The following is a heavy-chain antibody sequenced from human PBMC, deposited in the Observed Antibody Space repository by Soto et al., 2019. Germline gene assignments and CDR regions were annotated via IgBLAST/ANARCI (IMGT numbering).Heavy chain of an antibody. CDR3: AASCVGCGGFNYYGMDV. V-gene: IGHV4-31*03. Sequence: QVQLQESGPGLVKPSQTLSLTCTVSGGSISSGGYYWSWIRQHPGKGLEWIGYIYYSGSTYYNPSFKSRVTRSVDTSKNQFARKLSSVTAAATAVYYCAASCVGCGGFNYYGMDVWGQGTTVTVSS. D-gene: IGHD2-21*01. CDR2: IYYSGST. J-gene: IGHJ6*02. CDR1: GGSISSGGYY.